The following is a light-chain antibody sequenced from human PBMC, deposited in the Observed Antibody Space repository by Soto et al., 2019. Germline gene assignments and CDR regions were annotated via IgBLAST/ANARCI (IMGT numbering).Light chain of an antibody. J-gene: IGKJ4*01. CDR1: QNIYTW. CDR2: EAS. CDR3: QQSNSSPPT. V-gene: IGKV1-5*03. Sequence: DIQMTQSPSSLSASVGDRVTITCRASQNIYTWLAWYQQKPGKAPKLLIYEASSLETGVPSRFSGSGSGTEFTLTISSLQPDDFATYFCQQSNSSPPTFGGGTKVDIK.